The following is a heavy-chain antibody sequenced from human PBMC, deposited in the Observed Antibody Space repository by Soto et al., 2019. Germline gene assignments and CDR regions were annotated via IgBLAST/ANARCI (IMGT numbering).Heavy chain of an antibody. V-gene: IGHV3-30*18. CDR2: ISYDGSNK. Sequence: QVQLVESGGGVVQPGRSLRLSCAASGFTFSSYGMHWVRQAPGKGLEWVAVISYDGSNKYYADSVKGRFTISRDNSKNTLYLQMNSLRAEDTAVYYCAQDGGLHLGELSLYHYDYYMDVWGKGTTVTVSS. D-gene: IGHD3-16*02. CDR3: AQDGGLHLGELSLYHYDYYMDV. CDR1: GFTFSSYG. J-gene: IGHJ6*03.